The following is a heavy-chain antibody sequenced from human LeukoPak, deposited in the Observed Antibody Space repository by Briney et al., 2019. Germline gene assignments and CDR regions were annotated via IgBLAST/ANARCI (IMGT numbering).Heavy chain of an antibody. D-gene: IGHD2-2*01. CDR1: GYTFSNYG. Sequence: ASVKVSCKSSGYTFSNYGIIWVRQASGKGLEWMGWINPYNGNTNFGQKVLGRVTMTTDTSTRTVYMELRNLRSDGTAVYYCARSHSSSLRAPFGYWGQGTLVTVSS. V-gene: IGHV1-18*01. J-gene: IGHJ4*02. CDR2: INPYNGNT. CDR3: ARSHSSSLRAPFGY.